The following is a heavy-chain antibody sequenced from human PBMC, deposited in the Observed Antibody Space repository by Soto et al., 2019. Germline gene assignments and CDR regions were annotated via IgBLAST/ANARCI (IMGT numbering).Heavy chain of an antibody. CDR3: AALRLGELSLYP. D-gene: IGHD3-16*02. Sequence: PGGSLKISCQGSGYSFTSYWIGWVRQMPAKGLEWMGIIYPGDSDTRYSPTFQGQVTIPADKSISTAYLQWSSLKASDTAMYYCAALRLGELSLYPWGQGTLVTVSS. J-gene: IGHJ5*02. V-gene: IGHV5-51*01. CDR2: IYPGDSDT. CDR1: GYSFTSYW.